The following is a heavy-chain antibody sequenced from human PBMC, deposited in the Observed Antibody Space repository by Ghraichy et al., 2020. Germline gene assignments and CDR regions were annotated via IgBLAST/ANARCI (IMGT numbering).Heavy chain of an antibody. CDR2: IYYSGST. D-gene: IGHD3-10*01. CDR1: GGSISSGGYY. CDR3: ARGSLWFRELLGNWFDP. Sequence: SETLSLTCTVSGGSISSGGYYWSWIRQHPGKGLEWIGYIYYSGSTYYNPSLKSRVTISVDTSKNQFSLKLSSVTAADTAVYYCARGSLWFRELLGNWFDPWGQGTLVTVSS. V-gene: IGHV4-31*03. J-gene: IGHJ5*02.